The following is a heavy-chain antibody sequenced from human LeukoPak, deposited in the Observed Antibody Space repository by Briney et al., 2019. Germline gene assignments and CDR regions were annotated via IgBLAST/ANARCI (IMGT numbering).Heavy chain of an antibody. CDR3: AREGGFYRPLDY. CDR2: VHLDGRT. V-gene: IGHV4-4*02. J-gene: IGHJ4*02. CDR1: GGSIINTNW. D-gene: IGHD3-3*01. Sequence: SGTLSLTCGVSGGSIINTNWWTWVRQPPGKGLEWIPEVHLDGRTNYNPSLESRLTMSVDVSENQVSLKLTSVTTADTAVYYCAREGGFYRPLDYSGQGTLVTVSS.